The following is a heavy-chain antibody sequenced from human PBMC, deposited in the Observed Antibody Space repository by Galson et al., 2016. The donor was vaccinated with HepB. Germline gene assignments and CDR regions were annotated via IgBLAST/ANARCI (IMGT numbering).Heavy chain of an antibody. Sequence: SLRLSCAASGFTFSSYSMHWVRQAPGKGLEWVSSISYSSSYMPYADAVKGRFTISRDNAKNSLYLQMNSLKTEDTAVYFCARGSYCSTNYCPGPFDYWGQGTLVTVSS. J-gene: IGHJ4*02. V-gene: IGHV3-21*04. CDR2: ISYSSSYM. CDR3: ARGSYCSTNYCPGPFDY. D-gene: IGHD2-2*01. CDR1: GFTFSSYS.